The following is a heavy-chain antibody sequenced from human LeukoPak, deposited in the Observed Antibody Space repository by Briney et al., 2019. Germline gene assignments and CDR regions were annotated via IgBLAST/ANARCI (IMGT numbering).Heavy chain of an antibody. CDR2: IYQSGTT. D-gene: IGHD5-18*01. CDR1: GASIYSSNW. Sequence: PSGTLSLTCAVSGASIYSSNWWTWVRQPPGKGLEWIGEIYQSGTTNYNPSLKSRVSISVDTSKNQLHLKVNSVTAADTAVYYCARVTATGYSYGFDYWGQGTLVTVSS. J-gene: IGHJ4*02. V-gene: IGHV4-4*02. CDR3: ARVTATGYSYGFDY.